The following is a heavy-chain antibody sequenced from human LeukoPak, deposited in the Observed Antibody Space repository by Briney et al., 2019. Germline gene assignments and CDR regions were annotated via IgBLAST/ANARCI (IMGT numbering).Heavy chain of an antibody. D-gene: IGHD6-19*01. CDR1: GGSISSGYY. CDR3: ARAETYSSGWYDPFFDY. CDR2: IYHSGSS. V-gene: IGHV4-38-2*02. Sequence: PSETLSLTCTVSGGSISSGYYWGWIRRPPGKGLEWIGSIYHSGSSYYNPSLKSRVTISVDTSKNQFSLKLRSVTAADTAVYHCARAETYSSGWYDPFFDYWGQGTLVTVST. J-gene: IGHJ4*02.